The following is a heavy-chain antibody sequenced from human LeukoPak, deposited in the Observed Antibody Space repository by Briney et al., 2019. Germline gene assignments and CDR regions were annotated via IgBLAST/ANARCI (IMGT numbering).Heavy chain of an antibody. CDR1: GFTFDDYG. CDR3: ARDGELLGDSSGYYS. D-gene: IGHD3-22*01. Sequence: AGSLRLSCAASGFTFDDYGMSWVRQAPGKGLEWVSGINWNGGSTGYADSVKGRFTISRDNAKNSLYLQMNSLRAEDTALYYCARDGELLGDSSGYYSWGQGTLVTVSS. CDR2: INWNGGST. J-gene: IGHJ4*02. V-gene: IGHV3-20*04.